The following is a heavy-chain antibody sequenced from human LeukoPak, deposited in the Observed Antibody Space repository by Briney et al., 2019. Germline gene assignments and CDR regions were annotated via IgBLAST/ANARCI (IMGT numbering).Heavy chain of an antibody. CDR3: ARDLIVPAAGYFQH. CDR2: ISAYNGNT. V-gene: IGHV1-18*01. CDR1: GYTFTSYG. J-gene: IGHJ1*01. D-gene: IGHD2-2*01. Sequence: ASVKVSCKASGYTFTSYGISWARQAPGQGLEWMGWISAYNGNTNYAQKLQGRVTMTTDTSTSTAYMELRSLRSDDTAVYYCARDLIVPAAGYFQHWGQGTLVTVSS.